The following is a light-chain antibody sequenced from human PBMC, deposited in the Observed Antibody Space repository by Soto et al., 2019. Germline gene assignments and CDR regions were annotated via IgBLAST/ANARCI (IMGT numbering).Light chain of an antibody. CDR1: QSVSNQ. CDR2: AAS. Sequence: EVVSTQSPAAPSGSPGEPVSLSCMASQSVSNQLAWYQHKPGQAPRPLIYAASTRATGIPARFSGSGSGTEFTLTISSLQSEDFAVYYCQQYGSSLWTFGQGTKVDIK. CDR3: QQYGSSLWT. V-gene: IGKV3-15*01. J-gene: IGKJ1*01.